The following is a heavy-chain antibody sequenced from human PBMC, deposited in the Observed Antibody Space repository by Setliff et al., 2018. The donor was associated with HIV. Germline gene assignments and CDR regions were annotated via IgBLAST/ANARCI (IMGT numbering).Heavy chain of an antibody. CDR1: GGSITGHY. Sequence: SETLSLTCTVSGGSITGHYWSWIRQPPGKGLEWIGYIHYSGSSNYNPSLKSRVSISLDTSKKQVSLKLNSVTAADTAVYYCARVVKGSGYLGSYYYYMDVWGKGTTVTVSS. J-gene: IGHJ6*03. V-gene: IGHV4-59*11. CDR2: IHYSGSS. CDR3: ARVVKGSGYLGSYYYYMDV. D-gene: IGHD3-22*01.